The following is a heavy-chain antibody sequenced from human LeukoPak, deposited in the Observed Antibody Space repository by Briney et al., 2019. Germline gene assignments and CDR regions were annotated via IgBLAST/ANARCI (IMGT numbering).Heavy chain of an antibody. CDR1: GYTFTSYA. CDR2: INAGNGNT. V-gene: IGHV1-3*01. CDR3: ARDRTVAGPDY. D-gene: IGHD6-19*01. J-gene: IGHJ4*02. Sequence: ASVTVSCKASGYTFTSYAMHWVRQAPGQRLEWMGWINAGNGNTKYSQKFQGRVTITRDTSASTAYMELSSLRSEDTAVYYCARDRTVAGPDYWGQGTLVTVSS.